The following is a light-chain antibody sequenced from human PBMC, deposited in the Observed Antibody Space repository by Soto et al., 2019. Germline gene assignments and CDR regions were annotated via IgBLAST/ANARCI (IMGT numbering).Light chain of an antibody. Sequence: DIQMTQSPSSLSASVGDRVTITCRARQSISSYLNWYQQKPRKAPKLLIYAASSLQSGVPSRFSGSGSGTDFTLTISSLQPEDFATYYCQQSYSTPPTFGQGTQVEIK. CDR3: QQSYSTPPT. V-gene: IGKV1-39*01. CDR2: AAS. J-gene: IGKJ1*01. CDR1: QSISSY.